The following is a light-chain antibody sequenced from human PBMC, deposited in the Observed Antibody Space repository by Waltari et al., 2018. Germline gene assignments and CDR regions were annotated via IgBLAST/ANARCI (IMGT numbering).Light chain of an antibody. J-gene: IGKJ1*01. Sequence: DVVMTQSPLSLPVTLGQPASISCSSSQSLVHSDGNIYLSWFHQRLGQSPRRLIYKVSNRDSGVPDRFSGSGSDTDFTLRISRVEAEDVGVYYCMQGTHWPKWTFGQGTKVEIK. CDR1: QSLVHSDGNIY. V-gene: IGKV2-30*02. CDR2: KVS. CDR3: MQGTHWPKWT.